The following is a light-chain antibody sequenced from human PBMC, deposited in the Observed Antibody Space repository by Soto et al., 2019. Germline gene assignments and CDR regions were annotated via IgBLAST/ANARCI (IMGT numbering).Light chain of an antibody. CDR3: QQYNSYPWT. V-gene: IGKV1-5*01. Sequence: DIQMTQSPSTLSASVGDRVTITCRATQNIYGWLAGYQQKSGKAPKLLIYDASSLESGATSRFSGGGFRTEFTVTISSLQPDDFATYYWQQYNSYPWTFGQGTKVEVK. CDR2: DAS. CDR1: QNIYGW. J-gene: IGKJ1*01.